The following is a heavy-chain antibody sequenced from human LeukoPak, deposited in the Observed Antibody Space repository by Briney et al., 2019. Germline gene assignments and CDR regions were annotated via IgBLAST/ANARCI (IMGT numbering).Heavy chain of an antibody. V-gene: IGHV3-33*01. D-gene: IGHD2-15*01. J-gene: IGHJ4*02. Sequence: GGSLRLSCAASGFTFSSYGMHWVRQAPGKGLEWVAVIWYDGSTKYYADSVKGRFIISRDNSKNTLYLQMNSLRAEDTAVYYCARDGIGAATVEYYFDYWGQGTLVAVSS. CDR3: ARDGIGAATVEYYFDY. CDR1: GFTFSSYG. CDR2: IWYDGSTK.